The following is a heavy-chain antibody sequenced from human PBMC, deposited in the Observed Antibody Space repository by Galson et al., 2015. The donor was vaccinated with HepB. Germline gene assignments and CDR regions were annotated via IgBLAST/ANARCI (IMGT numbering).Heavy chain of an antibody. J-gene: IGHJ4*02. Sequence: LSLTCTVSGGSISSSSYYWGWIRQPPGKGLEWIGSIYYSGSTYYNPSLKSRVTISVDTSKNQFSLKLSSVTAADTAVYYCARGGVTTSHYWGQGTLVTVSS. CDR2: IYYSGST. CDR3: ARGGVTTSHY. CDR1: GGSISSSSYY. D-gene: IGHD4-17*01. V-gene: IGHV4-39*01.